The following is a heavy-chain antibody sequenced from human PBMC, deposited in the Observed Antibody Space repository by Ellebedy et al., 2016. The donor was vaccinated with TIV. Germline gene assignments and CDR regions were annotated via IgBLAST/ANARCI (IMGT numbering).Heavy chain of an antibody. J-gene: IGHJ4*02. V-gene: IGHV4-59*12. CDR2: IYDSGST. D-gene: IGHD1/OR15-1a*01. CDR1: GGSMTSKY. Sequence: SETLSLTCTVSGGSMTSKYWSWIRQSPGKVLEWIGYIYDSGSTNYNPSLKSRVTISVDKSKNQFSLKLSSVTAADTAVYYCARYAVNNAARGPFDYWGQGTLVTVSS. CDR3: ARYAVNNAARGPFDY.